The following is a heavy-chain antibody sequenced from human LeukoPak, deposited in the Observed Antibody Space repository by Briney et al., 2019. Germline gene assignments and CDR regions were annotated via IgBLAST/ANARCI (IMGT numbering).Heavy chain of an antibody. CDR3: ARDPDGYRQGHHFDY. Sequence: PGGSLRLSCAASGFTFSSYSMTWVRQAPGKGLEWVSSITDSGSFVYYGDSVKGRFTISRDNAKSSLYLQMNSLRAEDTAVYFCARDPDGYRQGHHFDYWGQGTLVTVSS. D-gene: IGHD5-18*01. CDR1: GFTFSSYS. CDR2: ITDSGSFV. J-gene: IGHJ4*02. V-gene: IGHV3-21*01.